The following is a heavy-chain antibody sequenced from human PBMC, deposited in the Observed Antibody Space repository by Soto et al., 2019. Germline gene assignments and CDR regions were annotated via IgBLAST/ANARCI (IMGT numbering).Heavy chain of an antibody. CDR3: ARGGYDYIWGSYRGGDYFDY. CDR1: GFTFSSYW. Sequence: GGSLRLSCAASGFTFSSYWMSWVRQAPGKGLEWVANIKQDGSEKYYVDSVKGRFTISRDNAKNSLYLQMNSLRAEDTAVYYCARGGYDYIWGSYRGGDYFDYWGQGTLVTVSS. V-gene: IGHV3-7*01. J-gene: IGHJ4*02. CDR2: IKQDGSEK. D-gene: IGHD3-16*02.